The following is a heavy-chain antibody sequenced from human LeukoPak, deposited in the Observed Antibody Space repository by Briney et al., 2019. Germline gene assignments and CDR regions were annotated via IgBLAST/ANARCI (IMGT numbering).Heavy chain of an antibody. CDR3: ARGLYDSSGYHNTASFDI. J-gene: IGHJ3*02. D-gene: IGHD3-22*01. CDR2: INHSGST. V-gene: IGHV4-34*01. CDR1: GGSFSGYY. Sequence: SETLSLTCAVYGGSFSGYYWSWIRQPPGKGLEWIGEINHSGSTNYNPSLKSRVTISVDTSKNQFSLKLSSVTAADTAVYYCARGLYDSSGYHNTASFDIWGQGTMVTVSS.